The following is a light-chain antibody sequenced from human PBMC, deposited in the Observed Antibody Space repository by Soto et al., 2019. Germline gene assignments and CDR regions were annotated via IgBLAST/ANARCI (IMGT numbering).Light chain of an antibody. J-gene: IGKJ1*01. CDR3: QKTYSTPRGT. V-gene: IGKV1-39*01. Sequence: DIQMTQSPSSLSASVGDRVTITCRASESIRNNLNWYQQKPGKAPKLLIYAASTLQSGVPSRFSGGGSGTEFTLTIGSLQPEDLTTYCGQKTYSTPRGTCGQETKV. CDR1: ESIRNN. CDR2: AAS.